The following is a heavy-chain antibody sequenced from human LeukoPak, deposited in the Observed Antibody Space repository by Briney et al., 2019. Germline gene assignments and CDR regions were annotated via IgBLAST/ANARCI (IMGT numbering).Heavy chain of an antibody. V-gene: IGHV1-69*13. D-gene: IGHD3-10*01. CDR1: GGTFSSYA. J-gene: IGHJ4*02. CDR2: IIPIFGTA. CDR3: ARGPPAMVRGVIVGYFDY. Sequence: SVKVSCKASGGTFSSYAISWVRQAPGQGLEWMGGIIPIFGTANYAQKFQGRVTITADESTSTAYMELSSLRSEDTAAYYCARGPPAMVRGVIVGYFDYWGQGTLVTVSS.